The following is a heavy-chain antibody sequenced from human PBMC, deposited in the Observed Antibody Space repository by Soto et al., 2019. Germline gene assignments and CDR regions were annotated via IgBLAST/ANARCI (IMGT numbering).Heavy chain of an antibody. CDR3: SKGITVIVVVTDYGMDV. D-gene: IGHD3-22*01. V-gene: IGHV3-23*01. CDR1: TGTFVSHA. CDR2: ISGSGGST. Sequence: VGSLRLSCPVSTGTFVSHAISCVSQAKKKWLEGIADISGSGGSTYYADSVKGRFTNSRDNSKNTLYLQMNSLRAEDTAVYYCSKGITVIVVVTDYGMDVWGQGTTVTVSS. J-gene: IGHJ6*02.